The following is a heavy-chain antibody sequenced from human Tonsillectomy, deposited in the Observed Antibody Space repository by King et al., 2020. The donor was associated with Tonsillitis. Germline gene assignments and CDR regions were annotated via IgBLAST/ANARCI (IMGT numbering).Heavy chain of an antibody. CDR1: GYTFTSYG. V-gene: IGHV1-18*04. D-gene: IGHD3-10*01. CDR2: ISSFNGFT. CDR3: ARDTGRGGTNSYYYIMDV. Sequence: QLVQSGAEVKKPGASVKVSCKTSGYTFTSYGVSWVRQAPGQGLEWRGWISSFNGFTKYTKKFHDRVTMTTDKSTSTAYMELRSLTSNDTAVYYCARDTGRGGTNSYYYIMDVWGQGTTVTVSS. J-gene: IGHJ6*02.